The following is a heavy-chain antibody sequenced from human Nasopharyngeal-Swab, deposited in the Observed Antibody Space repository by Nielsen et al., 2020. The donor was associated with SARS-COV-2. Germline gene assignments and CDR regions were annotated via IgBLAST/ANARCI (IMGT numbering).Heavy chain of an antibody. J-gene: IGHJ4*02. CDR2: ISYDGSNK. CDR3: AKDFRPVLMVYAIPGY. Sequence: GESLKISCAASGSTFSSYGMHWVRQAPGKGLEWVAVISYDGSNKYYADSVKGRFTISRDNSKNTLYLQMNSLRAEDTAVYYCAKDFRPVLMVYAIPGYWGQGTLVTVSS. CDR1: GSTFSSYG. V-gene: IGHV3-30*18. D-gene: IGHD2-8*01.